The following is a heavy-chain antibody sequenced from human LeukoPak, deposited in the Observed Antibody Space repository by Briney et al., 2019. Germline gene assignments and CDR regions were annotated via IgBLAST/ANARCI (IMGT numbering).Heavy chain of an antibody. CDR3: ARGFCTGGSCTKFDH. CDR2: IKYDGRQI. D-gene: IGHD2-15*01. CDR1: GFTFGTYW. J-gene: IGHJ4*02. Sequence: GGSLRLSCAASGFTFGTYWMNWVRQAPGQGLEWVAKIKYDGRQIFYLDSVRARFTISRENADNSLYLEMNNLRADDTAVYFCARGFCTGGSCTKFDHWGQGTLVTASS. V-gene: IGHV3-7*01.